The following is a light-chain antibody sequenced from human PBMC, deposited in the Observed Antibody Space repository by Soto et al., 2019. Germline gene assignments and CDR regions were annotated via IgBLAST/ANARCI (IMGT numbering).Light chain of an antibody. CDR1: SSDIGGYNS. CDR2: DVS. Sequence: QSALTQPASVSGSPGQSITISCTGTSSDIGGYNSVSWYQQHPDKAPKLMIYDVSNRPSGVSNRFSGSKSGNTASLTISGLQAEDEADYYCSSFTSSSTVVFGGGTKVTVL. CDR3: SSFTSSSTVV. J-gene: IGLJ2*01. V-gene: IGLV2-14*01.